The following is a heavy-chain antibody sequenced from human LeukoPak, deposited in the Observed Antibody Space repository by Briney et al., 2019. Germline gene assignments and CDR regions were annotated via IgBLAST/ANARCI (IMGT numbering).Heavy chain of an antibody. CDR2: IYHSGNT. V-gene: IGHV4-30-2*01. Sequence: SETLSLTCAVSGGSISSAGYSWSWIRQPPGKGLEWIGYIYHSGNTYYNPSLQSRVTISVDKSKNQVSLKVSSVTAADTAVYYCARDDAYGSGSGGFDYWGQGTLVTVSS. CDR1: GGSISSAGYS. CDR3: ARDDAYGSGSGGFDY. D-gene: IGHD3-10*01. J-gene: IGHJ4*02.